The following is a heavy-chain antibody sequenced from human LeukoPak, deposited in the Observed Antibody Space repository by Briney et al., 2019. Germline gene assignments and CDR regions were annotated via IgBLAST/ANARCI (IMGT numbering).Heavy chain of an antibody. Sequence: GGSLRLSCAASGFTFSSYAMSWVRQAPGKGLEWVSAIIGSGGSTYYADSVKGRFTISRDNSKNTLYLQMNSLRAEDTAVYYCAKDRGSGWYLSLDYWGQGTLVTVSS. J-gene: IGHJ4*02. D-gene: IGHD6-19*01. CDR1: GFTFSSYA. V-gene: IGHV3-23*01. CDR2: IIGSGGST. CDR3: AKDRGSGWYLSLDY.